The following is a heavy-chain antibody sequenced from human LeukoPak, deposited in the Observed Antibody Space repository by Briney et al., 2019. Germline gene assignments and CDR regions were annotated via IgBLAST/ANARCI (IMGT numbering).Heavy chain of an antibody. V-gene: IGHV3-30*04. Sequence: PGGSLRLSCAASGFTFDDYAMHWVRQAPGKGLEWVAVISYDGSNKYYADSVKGRFTISRDNSKNTLYLQMNSLRAEGTAVYYCARDRSGYSWTDGMDVWGQGTTVTVSS. CDR1: GFTFDDYA. CDR3: ARDRSGYSWTDGMDV. J-gene: IGHJ6*02. D-gene: IGHD5-18*01. CDR2: ISYDGSNK.